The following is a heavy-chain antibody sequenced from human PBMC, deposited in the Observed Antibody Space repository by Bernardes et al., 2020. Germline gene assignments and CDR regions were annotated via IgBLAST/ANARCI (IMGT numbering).Heavy chain of an antibody. CDR2: ISAYNGNT. CDR1: GYTFTSYG. D-gene: IGHD3-16*02. Sequence: ASMKVSCKASGYTFTSYGISWVRQAPGQGLEWMGWISAYNGNTNYAQKLQGRVTMTTDTSTSTAYMELRSLRSDDTAVYYCARGDYIWGSYRHEYFQHWGQGTLVTVSS. V-gene: IGHV1-18*01. CDR3: ARGDYIWGSYRHEYFQH. J-gene: IGHJ1*01.